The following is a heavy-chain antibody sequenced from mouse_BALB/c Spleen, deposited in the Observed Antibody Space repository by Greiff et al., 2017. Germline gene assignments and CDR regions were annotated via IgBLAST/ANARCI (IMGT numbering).Heavy chain of an antibody. V-gene: IGHV3-2*02. Sequence: EVQLQQSGPGLVKPSQSLSLTCTVTGYSITSDYAWNWIRQFPGNKLEWMGYISYSGSTSYNPSLKSRISITRDTSKNQFFLQLNSVTTEDTATYYCARAVGRYFDYWGQGTTLTVSS. CDR3: ARAVGRYFDY. CDR1: GYSITSDYA. D-gene: IGHD3-3*01. CDR2: ISYSGST. J-gene: IGHJ2*01.